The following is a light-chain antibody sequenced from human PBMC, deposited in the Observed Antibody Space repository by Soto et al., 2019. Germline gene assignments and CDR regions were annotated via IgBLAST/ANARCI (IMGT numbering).Light chain of an antibody. Sequence: EIVLTQSPGTLSLSPGERATLSCRASQSVSNDLAWYQQKPGQSPSLLMYDVSTRASAAPARFSGSGSGSEFTLTISSLQSEDFAIYFCQQYYHWRTFGQGTKVDIK. J-gene: IGKJ1*01. CDR2: DVS. CDR3: QQYYHWRT. V-gene: IGKV3-15*01. CDR1: QSVSND.